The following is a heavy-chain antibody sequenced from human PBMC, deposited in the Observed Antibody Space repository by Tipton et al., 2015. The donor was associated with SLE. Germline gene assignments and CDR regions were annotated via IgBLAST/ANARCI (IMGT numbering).Heavy chain of an antibody. D-gene: IGHD4-17*01. CDR3: ARVSVTNYYFDY. J-gene: IGHJ4*02. V-gene: IGHV4-4*07. Sequence: TLSLTCTVSGASFNANFWSWIRQPAGKGMEWIGRIYPSGRPNYNPSLKSRVTMSVDTSKNHFSLKLTSVTAADTAVYYCARVSVTNYYFDYWGRGTLVTVSS. CDR2: IYPSGRP. CDR1: GASFNANF.